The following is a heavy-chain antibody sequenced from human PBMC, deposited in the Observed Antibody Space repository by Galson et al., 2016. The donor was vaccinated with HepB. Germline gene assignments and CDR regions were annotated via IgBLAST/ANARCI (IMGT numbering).Heavy chain of an antibody. CDR2: IPLDGSNK. CDR1: GFRFGSYG. J-gene: IGHJ6*02. D-gene: IGHD3-16*01. V-gene: IGHV3-30*18. Sequence: SLRLSCAASGFRFGSYGMHWVRQAPGKGLEWVAYIPLDGSNKYYRDSVKGRFTISRDNSKNTVYLQMNSQRAEDTAVYYCAKDPYYGADRGYGMDVWGQGTTVTVSS. CDR3: AKDPYYGADRGYGMDV.